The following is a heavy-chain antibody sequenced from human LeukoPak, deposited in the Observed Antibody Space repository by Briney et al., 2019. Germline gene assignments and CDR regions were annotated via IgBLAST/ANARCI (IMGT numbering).Heavy chain of an antibody. CDR3: HREGGGY. V-gene: IGHV4-59*08. D-gene: IGHD3-16*01. J-gene: IGHJ4*02. Sequence: SETLSLTCTVSGDSISNYYWSWMRQPPGKGLEWIGNIHYSGSTEYNPSLKSRVTITVHTSKPQFSLELRSVTAADTAVYYCHREGGGYWGQGALVTVSS. CDR1: GDSISNYY. CDR2: IHYSGST.